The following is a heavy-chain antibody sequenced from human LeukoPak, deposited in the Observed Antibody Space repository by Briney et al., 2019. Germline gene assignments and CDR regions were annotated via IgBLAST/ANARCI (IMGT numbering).Heavy chain of an antibody. J-gene: IGHJ4*02. CDR3: TRQGVYYSDSSAYYY. CDR1: GYRFTNYW. D-gene: IGHD3-22*01. Sequence: GESLKISCKGSGYRFTNYWIGWVRQIPGKGLELMGSIYPGDSDTRYSPSFQGQVTISADKSITTAYLQWSRLKASDTAKYYCTRQGVYYSDSSAYYYWGQGTLVTVSS. CDR2: IYPGDSDT. V-gene: IGHV5-51*01.